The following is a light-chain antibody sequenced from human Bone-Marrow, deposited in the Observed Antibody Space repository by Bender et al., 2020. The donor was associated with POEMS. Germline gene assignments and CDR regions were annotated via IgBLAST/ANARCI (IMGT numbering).Light chain of an antibody. J-gene: IGLJ3*02. CDR3: QSYDNSLGGWV. V-gene: IGLV1-40*01. CDR2: GYN. Sequence: QSVLTQPPSVSGAPGQRVTISCTGSSSNTGSGYDINWYQHLPGTAPKLLIYGYNNRPSGVPDRFSASTSGTSASLAISGLQAEDEGDYYCQSYDNSLGGWVFGGGTKLTVL. CDR1: SSNTGSGYD.